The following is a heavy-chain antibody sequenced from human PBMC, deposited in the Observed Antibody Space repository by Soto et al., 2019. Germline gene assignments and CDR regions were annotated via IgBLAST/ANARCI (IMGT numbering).Heavy chain of an antibody. CDR1: GGSISSSSYY. J-gene: IGHJ6*02. V-gene: IGHV4-39*01. Sequence: PSETLSLTCSVSGGSISSSSYYWGWVRQPPGKGLEWIGTIHYSGTTYYNPSLKSRVSISVDTSKNQFSLKLTSVTAADMAVYYCARRSEWELLQYYYYGMDVWGQGTTVTVSS. CDR3: ARRSEWELLQYYYYGMDV. D-gene: IGHD1-26*01. CDR2: IHYSGTT.